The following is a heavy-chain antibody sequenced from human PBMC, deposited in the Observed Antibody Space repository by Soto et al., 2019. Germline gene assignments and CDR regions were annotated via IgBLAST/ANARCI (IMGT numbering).Heavy chain of an antibody. J-gene: IGHJ5*02. CDR1: GGTFSSYA. CDR3: ARDLINYDFIPPVVPNWFDP. Sequence: SVNGSCKASGGTFSSYAISWVRQAPGQGLDWMGGIIPIFGTANYAQKFQGRVTITADESTSTAYMELSSLRSEDTAVYYCARDLINYDFIPPVVPNWFDPWGQGTLVTVSS. V-gene: IGHV1-69*13. CDR2: IIPIFGTA. D-gene: IGHD3-3*01.